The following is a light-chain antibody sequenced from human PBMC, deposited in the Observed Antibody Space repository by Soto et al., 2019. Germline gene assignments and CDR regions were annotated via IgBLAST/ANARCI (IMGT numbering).Light chain of an antibody. J-gene: IGKJ1*01. CDR2: DAS. V-gene: IGKV1-5*01. Sequence: DIQMTQSPSTLSASVGDRVTITCRASQSISSWLAWYQQKSGKAPKLLIYDASSLESGVPSRFSGSGSGTEFTLTISSLQPDDFATYYCQHYNSYSEAFGQGTKVELK. CDR1: QSISSW. CDR3: QHYNSYSEA.